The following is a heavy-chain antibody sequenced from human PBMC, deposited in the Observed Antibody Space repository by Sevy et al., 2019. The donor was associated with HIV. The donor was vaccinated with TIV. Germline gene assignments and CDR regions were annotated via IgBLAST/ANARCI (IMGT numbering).Heavy chain of an antibody. J-gene: IGHJ4*02. Sequence: GGSLRLSCAASGFTFSKYSMSWVRQPPGKGLEWVSTLSFGCGEINYADSVKGRFTISRDNSNSSVYLQMNNLRAEDTAVYYCAREGCTKPHDYWGQGTLVTVSS. CDR3: AREGCTKPHDY. D-gene: IGHD2-8*01. V-gene: IGHV3-23*01. CDR1: GFTFSKYS. CDR2: LSFGCGEI.